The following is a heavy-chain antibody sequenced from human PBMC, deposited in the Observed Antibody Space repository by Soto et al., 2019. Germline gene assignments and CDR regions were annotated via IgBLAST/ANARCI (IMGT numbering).Heavy chain of an antibody. CDR3: AKAFRVAGIHSCDY. CDR1: GFTFSTYA. J-gene: IGHJ4*02. Sequence: ELQLLESGGGLEQPGGSLRLSCAASGFTFSTYAMSWVRQAPGKGLEWVSAISDSGGSTYYADSVEGRFTISRDNSKNALFLQMSSLRAEDTAIYFCAKAFRVAGIHSCDYWGQGTMVTVSS. D-gene: IGHD6-19*01. V-gene: IGHV3-23*01. CDR2: ISDSGGST.